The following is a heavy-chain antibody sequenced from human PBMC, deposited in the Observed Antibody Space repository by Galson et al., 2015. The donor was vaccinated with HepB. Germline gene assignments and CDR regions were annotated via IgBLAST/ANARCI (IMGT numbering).Heavy chain of an antibody. Sequence: SLRLSCAVSGFTFGGYAMSWVRQAPGKRLEWVSSISGSGSGTYYADFVKGRFTISRDNSKNTLYLQMNSLRAEDTAVYYCTRKGALGYYYYYSMDVWGQGTTVTASS. J-gene: IGHJ6*02. CDR1: GFTFGGYA. CDR3: TRKGALGYYYYYSMDV. CDR2: ISGSGSGT. D-gene: IGHD3-16*02. V-gene: IGHV3-23*01.